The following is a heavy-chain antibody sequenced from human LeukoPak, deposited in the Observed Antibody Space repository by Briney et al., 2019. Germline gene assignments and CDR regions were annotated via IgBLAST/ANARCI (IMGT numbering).Heavy chain of an antibody. CDR1: GYSISSGYY. CDR3: AGQDSSGWYSDY. V-gene: IGHV4-38-2*02. Sequence: KPSETLSLTCTVSGYSISSGYYWGWIRQPPGKGLEWIGSIYHSGSTYYNPSLKSRVTISVDTSKNQFSLKLSSVTAADTAVYYCAGQDSSGWYSDYWGQGTLVTVSS. CDR2: IYHSGST. J-gene: IGHJ4*02. D-gene: IGHD6-19*01.